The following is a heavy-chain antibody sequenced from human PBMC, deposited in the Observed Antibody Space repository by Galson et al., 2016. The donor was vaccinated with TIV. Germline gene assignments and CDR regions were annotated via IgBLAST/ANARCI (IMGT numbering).Heavy chain of an antibody. D-gene: IGHD3-16*01. Sequence: SLRLSCAASGLTFDSYLMNWVRQAPGKGLEWMANINEDGSEKYYVDSVKGRFTISRDNAKSSLYLQMNSLRAEDTAIYYCARGHYVDYSWGQGTLVTVSS. CDR2: INEDGSEK. CDR1: GLTFDSYL. CDR3: ARGHYVDYS. V-gene: IGHV3-7*01. J-gene: IGHJ4*02.